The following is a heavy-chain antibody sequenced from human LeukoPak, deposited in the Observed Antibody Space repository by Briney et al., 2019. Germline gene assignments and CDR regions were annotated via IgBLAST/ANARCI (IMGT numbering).Heavy chain of an antibody. CDR2: TSANGGGT. V-gene: IGHV3-23*01. D-gene: IGHD1-26*01. CDR3: ARLLSGSFTPFGY. Sequence: GGSLRLSCVVSGFTFKKYAMTWVRQAPGKGLEWVSTTSANGGGTHYADSVKGRFTISRDTSKNTLYLQMNSLRAEDTAIYYFARLLSGSFTPFGYWGQGILGNVSS. J-gene: IGHJ4*02. CDR1: GFTFKKYA.